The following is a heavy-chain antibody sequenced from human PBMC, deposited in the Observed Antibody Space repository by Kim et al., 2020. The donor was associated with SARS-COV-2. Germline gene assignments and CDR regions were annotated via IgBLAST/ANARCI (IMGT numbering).Heavy chain of an antibody. CDR3: ARAAISIAAADHFDY. D-gene: IGHD6-13*01. CDR2: ISYDGSNK. V-gene: IGHV3-30*03. J-gene: IGHJ4*02. CDR1: GFTFSSYG. Sequence: GRSLRLSCAASGFTFSSYGMHWVRQAPGKGLEWVAVISYDGSNKYYADSVKGRFTISRDNSKNTLYLQMNSLRAEDTAVYYCARAAISIAAADHFDYWGQGTLVTVSS.